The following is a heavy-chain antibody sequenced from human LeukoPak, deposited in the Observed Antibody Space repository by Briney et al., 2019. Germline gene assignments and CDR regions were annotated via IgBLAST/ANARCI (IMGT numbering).Heavy chain of an antibody. CDR1: GYTFTGYY. CDR2: INPNSGGT. Sequence: RASVKVSCKASGYTFTGYYIHWLRQAPGQGLEWMGWINPNSGGTNYAQKFQGRVTMTRDTSITTAYMELSRLRSDDTAVYYCARGGVDIVATIGSYYFDYWGQGSLVTVSS. D-gene: IGHD5-12*01. J-gene: IGHJ4*02. V-gene: IGHV1-2*02. CDR3: ARGGVDIVATIGSYYFDY.